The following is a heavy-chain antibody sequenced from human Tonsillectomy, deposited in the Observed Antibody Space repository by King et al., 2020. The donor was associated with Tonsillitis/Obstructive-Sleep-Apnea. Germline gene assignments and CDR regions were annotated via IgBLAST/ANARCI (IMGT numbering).Heavy chain of an antibody. CDR3: ASGYCSGDTCPHYYYMDV. CDR2: IHSGGST. D-gene: IGHD2-15*01. V-gene: IGHV3-53*01. J-gene: IGHJ6*03. Sequence: QLVESGGGLIQLGGSLRLSCAASGFIVSNEYMSWVRQAPGKGLEWVSVIHSGGSTYYADSVKGRFTISRDNSKNTVYLQMNSLRAEDTAVYYCASGYCSGDTCPHYYYMDVWGKGTTVTVS. CDR1: GFIVSNEY.